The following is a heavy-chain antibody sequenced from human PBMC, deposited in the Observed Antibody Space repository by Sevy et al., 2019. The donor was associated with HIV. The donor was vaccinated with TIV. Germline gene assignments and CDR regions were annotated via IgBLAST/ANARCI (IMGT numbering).Heavy chain of an antibody. Sequence: SETLSLTCSVSGGSINNPDFNWSWVRQPPGRGLEWIGYVYYSGNPYYSPSLKTRASLWLDTSKNQFSLDLHSVTAADTAVYYCTRVRGPFGWSDPWGQGTLVTVSS. D-gene: IGHD3-10*01. CDR1: GGSINNPDFN. CDR3: TRVRGPFGWSDP. V-gene: IGHV4-30-4*01. J-gene: IGHJ5*02. CDR2: VYYSGNP.